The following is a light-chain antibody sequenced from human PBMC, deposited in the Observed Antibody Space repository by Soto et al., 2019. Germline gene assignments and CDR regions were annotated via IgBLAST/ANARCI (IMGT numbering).Light chain of an antibody. CDR3: QQYNNWPFS. V-gene: IGKV3-15*01. CDR2: DVS. J-gene: IGKJ5*01. Sequence: IRMTQCPPTLSVSRKERLTLSCSAGPVATTYFAWYQQKSGQSPRLLIYDVSIRATGVPARFSGTGSETDFTLTISALGSEDSAVYFCQQYNNWPFSFGQGTRLEI. CDR1: PVATTY.